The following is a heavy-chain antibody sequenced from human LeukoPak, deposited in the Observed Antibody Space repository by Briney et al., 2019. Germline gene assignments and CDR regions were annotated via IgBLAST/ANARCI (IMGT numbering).Heavy chain of an antibody. J-gene: IGHJ5*02. CDR1: GFTFSSCW. CDR2: IKQDGSEK. D-gene: IGHD3-10*01. Sequence: PGGSLRLSCAASGFTFSSCWMSWVRQAPGKGLEWVANIKQDGSEKYYVDSVKGRFTISRDNAKNSLYLQMNSLRAEDTAVYYCARDLRTGSSFPGDNWFDPWGQGTLVTVSS. CDR3: ARDLRTGSSFPGDNWFDP. V-gene: IGHV3-7*01.